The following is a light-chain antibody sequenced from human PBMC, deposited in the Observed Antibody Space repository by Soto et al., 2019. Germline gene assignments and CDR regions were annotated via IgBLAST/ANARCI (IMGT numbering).Light chain of an antibody. CDR2: EVD. CDR3: SSYTLGSALVV. Sequence: QSALTQPASVSGSPGQSITISCTGTSSDIGSYDYVSWYQQHPGKAPKLMIYEVDNRPSGVSNRFSASKSGNTASLTISGLQPEDEAYYYCSSYTLGSALVVFGGETKVTVL. J-gene: IGLJ2*01. CDR1: SSDIGSYDY. V-gene: IGLV2-14*01.